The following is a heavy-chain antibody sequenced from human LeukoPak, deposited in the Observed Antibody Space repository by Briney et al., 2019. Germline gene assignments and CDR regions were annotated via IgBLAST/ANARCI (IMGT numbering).Heavy chain of an antibody. J-gene: IGHJ5*02. CDR3: AREGSVWCSSTSCYGGGFDP. Sequence: VKVSCKASGYTFTGYYMHWVRQAPGQGLEWMGWINPNSGGTNYAQKFQGRVTMTRDTSLSTAYMELSRLRSDDTAAYYCAREGSVWCSSTSCYGGGFDPWGQGTLVTVSS. CDR1: GYTFTGYY. D-gene: IGHD2-2*01. CDR2: INPNSGGT. V-gene: IGHV1-2*02.